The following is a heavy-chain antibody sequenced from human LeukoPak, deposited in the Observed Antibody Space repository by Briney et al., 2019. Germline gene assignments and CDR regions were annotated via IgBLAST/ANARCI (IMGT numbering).Heavy chain of an antibody. Sequence: ASVKVSCKASGYTFTSYDINWVRQATGQGLEWMGWMNPNSGNTGYAQKFQGRVTITRNTSISTAYMELSSLRSEDTAVYYCARAIGAHGGWFYSRVFWFDPWGQGTLVTVSS. D-gene: IGHD6-19*01. CDR1: GYTFTSYD. J-gene: IGHJ5*02. V-gene: IGHV1-8*03. CDR3: ARAIGAHGGWFYSRVFWFDP. CDR2: MNPNSGNT.